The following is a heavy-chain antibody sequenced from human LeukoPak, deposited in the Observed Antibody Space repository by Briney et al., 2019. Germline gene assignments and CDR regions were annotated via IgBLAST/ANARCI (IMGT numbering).Heavy chain of an antibody. Sequence: GGSLRLSCAASGFTFSSYGMHWVRQAPGKGLEWVAVIWYDGSNKYYADSVKGRFTISRDNSKNTLYLQMNSLRAEDTAVYYCARVRAPLFYYYGMDVWGQGTTVTVSS. V-gene: IGHV3-33*01. CDR3: ARVRAPLFYYYGMDV. CDR2: IWYDGSNK. J-gene: IGHJ6*02. CDR1: GFTFSSYG.